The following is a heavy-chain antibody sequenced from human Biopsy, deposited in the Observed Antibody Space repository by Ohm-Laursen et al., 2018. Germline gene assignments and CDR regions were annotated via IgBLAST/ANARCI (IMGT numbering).Heavy chain of an antibody. CDR2: ISASSSCI. Sequence: SLRLSCAASGVTLSGYAMNWVRQAPGKGLEWVSSISASSSCIYYADSVKGRFTVSRDNAKNSLYLQMNSLRAADTAIYYCATELLPPGVGGPWLDSWGQGTPVTVSS. V-gene: IGHV3-21*06. CDR1: GVTLSGYA. CDR3: ATELLPPGVGGPWLDS. D-gene: IGHD3-16*01. J-gene: IGHJ5*01.